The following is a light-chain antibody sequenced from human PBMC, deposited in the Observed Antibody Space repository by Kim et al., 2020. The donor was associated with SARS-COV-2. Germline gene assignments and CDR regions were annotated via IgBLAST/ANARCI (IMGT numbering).Light chain of an antibody. CDR1: SGHSTYA. J-gene: IGLJ2*01. Sequence: QLVLTQSPSASASLGASVKLTCTLSSGHSTYAIAWHQQQSEKGPRYLMKLNSDGSHTKGDGIPDRFSGSSSGAERYLLISSLQSEDEADYYCQTWDTDIYVVFGGGTQLTVL. V-gene: IGLV4-69*01. CDR3: QTWDTDIYVV. CDR2: LNSDGSH.